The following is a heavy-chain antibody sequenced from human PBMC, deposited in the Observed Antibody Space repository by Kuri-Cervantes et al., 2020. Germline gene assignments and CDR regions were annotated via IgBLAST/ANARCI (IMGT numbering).Heavy chain of an antibody. V-gene: IGHV3-30*18. D-gene: IGHD1-26*01. CDR3: VKYSGIYGASFDY. J-gene: IGHJ4*02. CDR2: ISYDESEK. Sequence: GESLKISCAASGFTFSSYGMHWVRQAPGKGLEWVAVISYDESEKHYADSVKGRFTISRDNSKNTVYLQMNSLRAEDTANYYCVKYSGIYGASFDYLGQGTLVTVSS. CDR1: GFTFSSYG.